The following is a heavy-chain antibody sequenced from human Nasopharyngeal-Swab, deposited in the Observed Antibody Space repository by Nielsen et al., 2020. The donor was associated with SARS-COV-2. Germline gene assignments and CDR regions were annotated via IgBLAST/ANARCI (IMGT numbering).Heavy chain of an antibody. Sequence: WIRQPPGKGLEWIGSIYYSATTYYNPSLKSRATLSVDRSKNQFSLKLSSVTAADTAVYYCARTARSTYCTTAVCPPKVQWFDPWGQGNLVTVSS. D-gene: IGHD2-8*01. CDR2: IYYSATT. J-gene: IGHJ5*02. CDR3: ARTARSTYCTTAVCPPKVQWFDP. V-gene: IGHV4-39*01.